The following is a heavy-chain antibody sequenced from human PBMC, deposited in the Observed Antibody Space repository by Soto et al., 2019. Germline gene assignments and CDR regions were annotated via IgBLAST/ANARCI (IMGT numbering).Heavy chain of an antibody. CDR2: IYPGDSDT. V-gene: IGHV5-51*01. Sequence: PXESLKISRKCSGYSFTSYWIGLVLQMPGKGLEWMGIIYPGDSDTRYSPSFQGQVTISADKSISTAYLQWSSLKASDTAMYYCARNSSSSWRNYYYYYGMDVWGQGTTVTVSS. CDR1: GYSFTSYW. J-gene: IGHJ6*02. D-gene: IGHD6-13*01. CDR3: ARNSSSSWRNYYYYYGMDV.